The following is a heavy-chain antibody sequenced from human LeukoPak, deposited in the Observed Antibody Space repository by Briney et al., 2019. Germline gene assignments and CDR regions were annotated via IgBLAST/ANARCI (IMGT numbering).Heavy chain of an antibody. Sequence: PGRPLRLSCAASGFTFSSYAKHWVRQARDRGLEWVAFIQYEGNNKHYAHSLKGRFTIPRDNSKNTLYLQMNSLRAEDTAIYYCAKDICGGDCYPHGGYWGQGTLVTVSS. CDR1: GFTFSSYA. V-gene: IGHV3-30*02. J-gene: IGHJ4*02. CDR3: AKDICGGDCYPHGGY. D-gene: IGHD2-21*01. CDR2: IQYEGNNK.